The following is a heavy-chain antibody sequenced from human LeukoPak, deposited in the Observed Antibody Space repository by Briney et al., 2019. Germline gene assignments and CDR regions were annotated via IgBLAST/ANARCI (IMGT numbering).Heavy chain of an antibody. CDR1: GFTFSDYW. Sequence: PGGSLRLSCAASGFTFSDYWMVWVRQAPGKGLEWVAFIRYDGSNKYYADSVKGRFTISRDNSKNTLYLQMNSLRAEDTAVYYCAKDPDYVWGSYRPDLIDYWGQGTLVTVSS. J-gene: IGHJ4*02. D-gene: IGHD3-16*02. CDR3: AKDPDYVWGSYRPDLIDY. CDR2: IRYDGSNK. V-gene: IGHV3-30*02.